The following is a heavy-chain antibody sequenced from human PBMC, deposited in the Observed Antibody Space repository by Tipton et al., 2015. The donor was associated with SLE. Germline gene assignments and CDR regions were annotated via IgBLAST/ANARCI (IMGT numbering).Heavy chain of an antibody. CDR1: GGAISNYY. D-gene: IGHD2-15*01. Sequence: TLSLTCTVSGGAISNYYWSWIRQPPGKGLEWIGYGYTSHTGTTNYNPSLKSRVTISVDTSKNQFSLKLSSVTAADAAVYYCARVTYSCSGAICYGFYFEYWGQGTLVTVSS. CDR2: GYTSHTGTT. V-gene: IGHV4-59*01. J-gene: IGHJ4*02. CDR3: ARVTYSCSGAICYGFYFEY.